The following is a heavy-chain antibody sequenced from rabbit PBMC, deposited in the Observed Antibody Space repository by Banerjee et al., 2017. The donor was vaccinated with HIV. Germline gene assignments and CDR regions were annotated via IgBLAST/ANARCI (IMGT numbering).Heavy chain of an antibody. CDR1: GFDFSSNA. D-gene: IGHD1-1*01. V-gene: IGHV1S47*01. CDR3: ARDAYGSYSAYYRIYNFNL. CDR2: IYNGDGRT. J-gene: IGHJ4*01. Sequence: QEQLVESGGGLVQPEGSLTLTCKASGFDFSSNAMCWVRQAPGKGPKWIACIYNGDGRTYSASWVNGRFAIPGSNRLNTVDLKMASLTATYTAAYFCARDAYGSYSAYYRIYNFNLWGPGTLVTVS.